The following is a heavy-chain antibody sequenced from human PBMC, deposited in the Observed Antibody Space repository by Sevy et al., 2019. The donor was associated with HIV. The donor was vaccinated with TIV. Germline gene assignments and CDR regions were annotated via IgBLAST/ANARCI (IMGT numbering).Heavy chain of an antibody. D-gene: IGHD3-10*01. Sequence: ASVKVSCKTSGYAFMSYGVTWVRQAPGQGLEWMGWIGVYNGNANSAQMFRDRVTMTTDTSTSTAHMELTNLRSDDTAVYYCARVPTYYYGSATYFDYWGQGTLVTVSS. CDR2: IGVYNGNA. CDR1: GYAFMSYG. J-gene: IGHJ4*02. CDR3: ARVPTYYYGSATYFDY. V-gene: IGHV1-18*01.